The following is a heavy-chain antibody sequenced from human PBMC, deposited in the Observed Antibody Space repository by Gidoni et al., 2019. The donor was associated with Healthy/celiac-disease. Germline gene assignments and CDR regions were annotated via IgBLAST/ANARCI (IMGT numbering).Heavy chain of an antibody. J-gene: IGHJ6*02. Sequence: EGQLVESGGGVVQPGGCLRLACAAAGATFSSCWMSWVRQAPGKGLEWVANIKQDGSETYYVDSVKGRFTISRDNAKNSLYLQMNSLRAEDTAVYYCATTISYYYGMDVWGQGTTVTVSS. CDR3: ATTISYYYGMDV. CDR1: GATFSSCW. V-gene: IGHV3-7*01. CDR2: IKQDGSET.